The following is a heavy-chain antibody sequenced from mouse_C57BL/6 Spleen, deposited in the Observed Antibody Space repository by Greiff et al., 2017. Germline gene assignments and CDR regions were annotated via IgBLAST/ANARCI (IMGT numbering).Heavy chain of an antibody. CDR1: GYTFTSYW. CDR2: IHPNSGST. V-gene: IGHV1-64*01. J-gene: IGHJ3*01. Sequence: QVQLQQPGAELVKPGASVKLSCKASGYTFTSYWMHWVKQRPGQGLEWIGMIHPNSGSTNYNEKFKSKDTLNVDKSSNTAYMQLSSLTSEDSAVYYCTRCPYDYDDGRFAYWGQGTLVTVSA. CDR3: TRCPYDYDDGRFAY. D-gene: IGHD2-4*01.